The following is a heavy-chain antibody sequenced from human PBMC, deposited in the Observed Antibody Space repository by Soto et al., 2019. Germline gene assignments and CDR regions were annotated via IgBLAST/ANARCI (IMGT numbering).Heavy chain of an antibody. CDR3: ARFSGSYYYAMDV. CDR1: GGSISSGDYY. J-gene: IGHJ6*02. Sequence: PSATLSLTCTVSGGSISSGDYYWSWIRQPPGKGLEWIGYIYYSGSTYYNPSLKRRVTISVDTSKNQFSLQLKSVTAADTALYYCARFSGSYYYAMDVWGQGSTVTVSS. CDR2: IYYSGST. D-gene: IGHD6-19*01. V-gene: IGHV4-30-4*01.